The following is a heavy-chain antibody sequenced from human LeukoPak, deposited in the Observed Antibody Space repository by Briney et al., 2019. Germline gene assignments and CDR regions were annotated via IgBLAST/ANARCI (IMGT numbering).Heavy chain of an antibody. D-gene: IGHD3-22*01. CDR2: THSGGST. V-gene: IGHV3-53*01. CDR3: ARMVYDSSGYYYVGYGMDV. Sequence: GGSLRLSCAASGFTVSSNYMSWVRQAPGKGLEWDSVTHSGGSTYYADSVKGRFTISRDNSKNTLYLQMNSLRAEDTAVYYCARMVYDSSGYYYVGYGMDVWGQGTTVTVSS. CDR1: GFTVSSNY. J-gene: IGHJ6*01.